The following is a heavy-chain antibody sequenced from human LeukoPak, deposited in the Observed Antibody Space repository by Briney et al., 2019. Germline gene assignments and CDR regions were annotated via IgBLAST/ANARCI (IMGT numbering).Heavy chain of an antibody. CDR1: GGSISNYY. Sequence: PSEALSLTCSVSGGSISNYYWSWIRQPAGEGLEWIGRIYTSGSTNYNPSLKSRVTMSVDTSKNQFSLKLSSVTAADTAVYYCARGSGWYFDYWGQGTLVTVSS. D-gene: IGHD6-19*01. CDR3: ARGSGWYFDY. J-gene: IGHJ4*02. V-gene: IGHV4-4*07. CDR2: IYTSGST.